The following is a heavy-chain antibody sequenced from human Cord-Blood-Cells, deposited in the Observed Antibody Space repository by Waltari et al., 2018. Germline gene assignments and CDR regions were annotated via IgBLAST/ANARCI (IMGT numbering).Heavy chain of an antibody. V-gene: IGHV1-46*01. J-gene: IGHJ4*02. CDR2: INPSGGST. CDR1: GSTFTRYY. CDR3: ARERYCGSTSCYAIDY. Sequence: QVQLVQSGAEVKKTGASVKCSCKEYGSTFTRYYMLCVRQAPGQGLEWMGIINPSGGSTSYAQKFQGRVTMTRYTSTSTVYMELSSLRSEDTAVYYCARERYCGSTSCYAIDYWGQGTLVTVSS. D-gene: IGHD2-2*01.